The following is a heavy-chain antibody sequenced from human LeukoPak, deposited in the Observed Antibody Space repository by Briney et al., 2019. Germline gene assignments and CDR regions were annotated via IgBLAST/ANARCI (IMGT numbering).Heavy chain of an antibody. J-gene: IGHJ4*02. D-gene: IGHD2-21*01. Sequence: SETLSLTCAVSGGSISSGGYSWSWIRQPPGKGLEWIGYIYDSGITDYNPSLKSRVTISVDRSKNQFSLKLSSVTAADTAVYYCVREGDHTGQYFDYWGQGTQVTVSS. CDR2: IYDSGIT. CDR1: GGSISSGGYS. CDR3: VREGDHTGQYFDY. V-gene: IGHV4-30-2*01.